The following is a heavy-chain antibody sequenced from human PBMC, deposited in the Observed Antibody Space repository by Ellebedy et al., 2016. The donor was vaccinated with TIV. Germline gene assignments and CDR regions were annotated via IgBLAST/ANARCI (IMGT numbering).Heavy chain of an antibody. V-gene: IGHV5-51*01. J-gene: IGHJ4*02. CDR3: ARSLAGYGYIDS. CDR1: GYNFATYW. Sequence: GESLKISCKASGYNFATYWIGWLRQTPGKGLEWMGIIFPLDSDTSYSPSFQGQVTISADRTLNTAYLQWSSLRASDTAMYYCARSLAGYGYIDSWGQGTLVNVSS. D-gene: IGHD5-12*01. CDR2: IFPLDSDT.